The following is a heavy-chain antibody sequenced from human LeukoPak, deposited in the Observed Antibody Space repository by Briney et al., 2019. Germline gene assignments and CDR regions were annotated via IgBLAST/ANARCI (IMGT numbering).Heavy chain of an antibody. CDR3: ARTGYSSSWYLGYYFGY. Sequence: GASLRLSCAASGFTFSSYAMHWARQAPGKGLEWVAVISYDGSNKYYADSVKGRFTISRDNSKNTLYLQMNSLRAEDTAVYYCARTGYSSSWYLGYYFGYWGQGTLVTVSS. CDR2: ISYDGSNK. D-gene: IGHD6-13*01. CDR1: GFTFSSYA. J-gene: IGHJ4*02. V-gene: IGHV3-30*04.